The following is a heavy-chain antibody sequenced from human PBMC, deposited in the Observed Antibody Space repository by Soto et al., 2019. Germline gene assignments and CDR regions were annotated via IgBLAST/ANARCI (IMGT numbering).Heavy chain of an antibody. V-gene: IGHV4-30-2*01. Sequence: SETLSLTCAVYGGSFSGYYWSWIRQPPGKGLEWIGYIYHSGSTYYNPSLKSRVTISVDRSKNQFSLKLSSVTAADTAVYYCAREIGYSNYGYNWFDPWGQGTLVTVSS. CDR1: GGSFSGYY. CDR3: AREIGYSNYGYNWFDP. CDR2: IYHSGST. D-gene: IGHD4-4*01. J-gene: IGHJ5*02.